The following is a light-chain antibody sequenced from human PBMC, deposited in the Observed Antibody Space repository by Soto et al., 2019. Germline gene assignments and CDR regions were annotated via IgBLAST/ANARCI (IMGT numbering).Light chain of an antibody. CDR3: QQYDSSPS. J-gene: IGKJ3*01. CDR2: GAS. Sequence: EIVLTQSPGTLSLSPGERATLSCRASQSVSSSYLAWYQQRPGQAPRLLIYGASSRAAGIPDRFSGSGSGTDFALTIARLEPEDFAVYYCQQYDSSPSFGPGTKVDTK. V-gene: IGKV3-20*01. CDR1: QSVSSSY.